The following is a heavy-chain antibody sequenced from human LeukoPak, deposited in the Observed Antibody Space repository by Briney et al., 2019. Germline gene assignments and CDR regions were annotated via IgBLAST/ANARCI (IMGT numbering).Heavy chain of an antibody. CDR2: IKQDGSEK. CDR1: GFTFSSYW. CDR3: AREYRNPIVVVPAAN. D-gene: IGHD2-2*01. J-gene: IGHJ4*02. V-gene: IGHV3-7*01. Sequence: PGGSLRLSCAASGFTFSSYWMSWVRQAPGKGLEGVANIKQDGSEKYYVDSVKGRFTISRDNAKNSLYLQMNSLRAEDTAVYYCAREYRNPIVVVPAANWGQGTLVTVSS.